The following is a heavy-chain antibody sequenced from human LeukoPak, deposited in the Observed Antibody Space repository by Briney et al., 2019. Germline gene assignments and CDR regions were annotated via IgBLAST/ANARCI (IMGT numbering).Heavy chain of an antibody. D-gene: IGHD7-27*01. J-gene: IGHJ6*03. CDR2: ISAYNGNT. CDR1: GYTFTSYG. CDR3: ARDSGSDYYYYMDA. Sequence: GASVKVSCKASGYTFTSYGISWLRQAPGQGLEWMGWISAYNGNTNYAQKLQGRVTMTTDTSTSTAYMELRSLRSDDTAVYYCARDSGSDYYYYMDAWGKRTTVTVSS. V-gene: IGHV1-18*01.